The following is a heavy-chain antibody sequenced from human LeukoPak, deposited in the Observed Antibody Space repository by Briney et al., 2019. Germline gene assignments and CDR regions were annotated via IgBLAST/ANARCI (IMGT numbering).Heavy chain of an antibody. CDR2: ISSSSSYI. CDR3: AASSSSNFDY. D-gene: IGHD6-6*01. J-gene: IGHJ4*02. V-gene: IGHV3-21*01. CDR1: GFTFSSYA. Sequence: GGSLRLSCAASGFTFSSYAMSWVRQAPGKGLEWVSSISSSSSYIYYADSVKGRFTISRDNAKNSLYLQMNSLRAEDTAVYYCAASSSSNFDYWGQGTLVTVSS.